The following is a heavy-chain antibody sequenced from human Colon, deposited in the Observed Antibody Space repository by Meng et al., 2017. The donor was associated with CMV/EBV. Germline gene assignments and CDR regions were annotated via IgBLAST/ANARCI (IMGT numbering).Heavy chain of an antibody. CDR1: GFTFSSYE. Sequence: GGSLRLSCAVSGFTFSSYEIIWVRQAPGKGLEWVSYISDGGSVMHYADSVMGRFTISRDNAKGSLFLQMNSLRAEDTSIYYCARRLPYYGMDVWGQGTTVTVSS. CDR2: ISDGGSVM. J-gene: IGHJ6*02. V-gene: IGHV3-48*03. CDR3: ARRLPYYGMDV.